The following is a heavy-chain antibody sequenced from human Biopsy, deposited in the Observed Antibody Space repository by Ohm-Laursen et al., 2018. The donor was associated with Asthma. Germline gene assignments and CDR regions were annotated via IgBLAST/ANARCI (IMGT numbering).Heavy chain of an antibody. J-gene: IGHJ6*02. CDR3: ARAGESDLVGGLDV. Sequence: LRLSCSASGFAVSRDYMFGVRQAPGKGLEWVSVIYSGGTSHTADSVRGRFTISRDNSRNTLYLQKNSLRADDKAVYYCARAGESDLVGGLDVWGQGTTVSVS. CDR2: IYSGGTS. D-gene: IGHD2-21*01. V-gene: IGHV3-66*02. CDR1: GFAVSRDY.